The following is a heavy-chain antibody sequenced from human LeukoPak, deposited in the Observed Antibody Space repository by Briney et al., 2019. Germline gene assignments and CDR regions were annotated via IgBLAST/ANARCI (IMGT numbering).Heavy chain of an antibody. V-gene: IGHV3-23*01. CDR3: AKGKVLLLFRDRAFDI. CDR1: GFTVSSNY. J-gene: IGHJ3*02. D-gene: IGHD3-10*01. Sequence: GGSLRLSCAASGFTVSSNYMSWVRQAPGKGLEWVSAISGSGGSTYYADSVKGRFTISRDNSKNTLYLQMHSLRAEDKAVYYCAKGKVLLLFRDRAFDIWGQGTMVTVSS. CDR2: ISGSGGST.